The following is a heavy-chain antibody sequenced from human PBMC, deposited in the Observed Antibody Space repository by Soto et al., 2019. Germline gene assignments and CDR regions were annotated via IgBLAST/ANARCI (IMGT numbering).Heavy chain of an antibody. CDR3: ARRITMVRGPYYYYAMDV. V-gene: IGHV3-23*01. Sequence: GGSLRLSCAASGFSFSSYSFTWVRQAPGEGLEWVAGISIGGDKTWHADSVKGRFTISRDNSKNTVYLQMNSLRDEDTAVYYCARRITMVRGPYYYYAMDVWGQGTTVTVSS. D-gene: IGHD3-10*01. CDR2: ISIGGDKT. CDR1: GFSFSSYS. J-gene: IGHJ6*02.